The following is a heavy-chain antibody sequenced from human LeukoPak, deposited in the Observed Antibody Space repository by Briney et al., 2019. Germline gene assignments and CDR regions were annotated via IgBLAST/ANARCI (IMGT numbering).Heavy chain of an antibody. J-gene: IGHJ4*02. CDR1: GDSISGSKYF. CDR2: FYSGGST. V-gene: IGHV4-39*07. Sequence: ASETLSLTCTVFGDSISGSKYFWGWIRQPPGKGLEWIGNFYSGGSTYYNPSLKRRVAISEDTSGKQFSLGLGSVTAADTAVYFCARVGSGLNLYYFDYWGQGILVTVSS. D-gene: IGHD3-3*01. CDR3: ARVGSGLNLYYFDY.